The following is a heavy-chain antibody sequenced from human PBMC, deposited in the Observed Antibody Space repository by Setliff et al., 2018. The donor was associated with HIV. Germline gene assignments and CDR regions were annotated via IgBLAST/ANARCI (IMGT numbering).Heavy chain of an antibody. CDR1: GGSITSSGYN. V-gene: IGHV4-31*03. CDR2: IYSSGGT. CDR3: ARDEVRYYSGSESVRASMDV. Sequence: SETLSLTCIVSGGSITSSGYNWNWIRQHPGKGLEWIGYIYSSGGTSYNPSLQSRVSISIDTSKNQFSLKLDSVIAADTAVYYCARDEVRYYSGSESVRASMDVWGQGTAVTVSS. D-gene: IGHD3-10*01. J-gene: IGHJ6*02.